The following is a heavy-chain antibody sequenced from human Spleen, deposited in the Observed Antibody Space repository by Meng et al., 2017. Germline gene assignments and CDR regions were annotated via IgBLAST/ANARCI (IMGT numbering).Heavy chain of an antibody. CDR2: INHSGST. V-gene: IGHV4-34*01. CDR1: GGSFSGYY. D-gene: IGHD6-13*01. Sequence: QVQLRESGPALVKPSETLSLTCAVYGGSFSGYYWSWIRQPPGKGLEWIGEINHSGSTNYNPSLKSRVTISVDTSKNQFSLKLSSVTAADTAVYYCARGAQDSSSWGQGTLVTVSS. J-gene: IGHJ4*02. CDR3: ARGAQDSSS.